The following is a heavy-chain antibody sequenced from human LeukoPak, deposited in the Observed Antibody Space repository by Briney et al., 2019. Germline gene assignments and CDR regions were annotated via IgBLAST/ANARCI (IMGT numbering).Heavy chain of an antibody. J-gene: IGHJ4*03. V-gene: IGHV3-20*04. CDR1: GFTFSNYW. Sequence: PGGSLKLSCAASGFTFSNYWMTWVRQAPGKGLEWVSGINWNGGSTGYADSVKGRFTISRDNSKNTLYLQMNSLRAEDTAVYYCARSITMIVVVKLWGYFDYWGQGTLVTVSS. CDR2: INWNGGST. CDR3: ARSITMIVVVKLWGYFDY. D-gene: IGHD3-22*01.